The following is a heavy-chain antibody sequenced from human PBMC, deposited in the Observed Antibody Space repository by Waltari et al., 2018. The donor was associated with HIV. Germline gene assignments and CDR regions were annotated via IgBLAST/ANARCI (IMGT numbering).Heavy chain of an antibody. J-gene: IGHJ3*02. CDR1: GCTFSFCSVT. CDR3: AREDYSGYVGHAFDI. D-gene: IGHD5-12*01. CDR2: ISRSSSFI. V-gene: IGHV3-21*02. Sequence: QLVESGGGLVKPGGSLRLSCGASGCTFSFCSVTMNWVRQAPGKGLEWVASISRSSSFIYSADSVKGRFTISRDNVKNSLYLQMNSLRTEDTAVYYCAREDYSGYVGHAFDIWGQGTMVTVSS.